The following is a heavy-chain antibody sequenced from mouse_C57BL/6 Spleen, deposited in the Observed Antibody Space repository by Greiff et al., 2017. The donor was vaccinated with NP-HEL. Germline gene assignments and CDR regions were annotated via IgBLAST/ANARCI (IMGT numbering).Heavy chain of an antibody. Sequence: QVQLKQSGPELVKPGASVKISCKASGYSFTSYYIHWVKQRPGQGLEWIGWIYPGSGNTKYNEKFKGKATLTADTSSSTAYMQLSSLTSEDSAVYYCARSVAGGYYLYYAMDYWGQGTSVTVSS. CDR3: ARSVAGGYYLYYAMDY. D-gene: IGHD2-3*01. J-gene: IGHJ4*01. CDR1: GYSFTSYY. CDR2: IYPGSGNT. V-gene: IGHV1-66*01.